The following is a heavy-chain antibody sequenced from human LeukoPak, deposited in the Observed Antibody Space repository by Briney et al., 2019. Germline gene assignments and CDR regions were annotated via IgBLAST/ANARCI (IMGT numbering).Heavy chain of an antibody. CDR1: GGSISSSSYY. D-gene: IGHD3-10*01. Sequence: SETLSLTCTVSGGSISSSSYYWGWIRQPPGKGLEWIGSIYYSGSTYYNPSLKSRVTISVDTSKNQFSLKLSSVTAADTAVYYCAPYGSGSYFVKGYWGQGTLVTVSS. CDR3: APYGSGSYFVKGY. V-gene: IGHV4-39*01. J-gene: IGHJ4*02. CDR2: IYYSGST.